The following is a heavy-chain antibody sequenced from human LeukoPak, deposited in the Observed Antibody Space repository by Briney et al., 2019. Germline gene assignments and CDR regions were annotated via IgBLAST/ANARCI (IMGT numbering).Heavy chain of an antibody. J-gene: IGHJ4*02. CDR2: IYYSRST. V-gene: IGHV4-59*08. CDR1: GGSISSYY. D-gene: IGHD6-6*01. CDR3: AISSIAARSLDY. Sequence: SETLSLTCTVSGGSISSYYWSWIRQPPGKGLEWIGYIYYSRSTNYNPSLKSRVTISVETSKNQLSMKLSSVTAADTAVYYCAISSIAARSLDYWGQGTLVTVSS.